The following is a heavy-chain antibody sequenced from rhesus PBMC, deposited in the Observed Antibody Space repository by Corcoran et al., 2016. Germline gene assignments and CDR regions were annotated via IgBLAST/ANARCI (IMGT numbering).Heavy chain of an antibody. CDR3: ARHPYWGGFDY. Sequence: QVQLQESGPGLVKPSETLSLPCAVSGGSFSSYWWSWIRQPPGKGLEWIGGIYGSGGSTEYNPSLKSRVTISIDTSKNQFSLKLSSVTAADTAVYYCARHPYWGGFDYWGQGVLVTVSS. J-gene: IGHJ4*01. CDR1: GGSFSSYW. V-gene: IGHV4-160*01. CDR2: IYGSGGST. D-gene: IGHD3-34*01.